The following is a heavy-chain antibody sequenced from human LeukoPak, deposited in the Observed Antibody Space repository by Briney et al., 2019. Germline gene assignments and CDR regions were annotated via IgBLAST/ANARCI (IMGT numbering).Heavy chain of an antibody. CDR3: ARDRIAVTASRWDAFDV. CDR1: GDSVSSKSAA. D-gene: IGHD2-21*02. Sequence: SQTLSLTCAISGDSVSSKSAAWDWIRQSPSRGLEWLGRTYYRSKWFNDYAVSVKSLISFNPDTSKNLFLLQLNSVTPDDTAVYYCARDRIAVTASRWDAFDVWRQATMATVSS. CDR2: TYYRSKWFN. V-gene: IGHV6-1*01. J-gene: IGHJ3*01.